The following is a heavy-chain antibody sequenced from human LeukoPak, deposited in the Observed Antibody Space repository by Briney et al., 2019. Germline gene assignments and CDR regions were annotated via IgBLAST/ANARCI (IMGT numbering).Heavy chain of an antibody. Sequence: GGSLRLSCAASGFTFSTYWMSWVRQAPGKGLEWVAVIAYDGSRAFYADSVKGRFTISRDNSKNTMSVQMDDLRAEDTAVYYCTRYNNDHFDYWGQGTLVTVSS. CDR1: GFTFSTYW. J-gene: IGHJ4*02. D-gene: IGHD1-14*01. V-gene: IGHV3-33*08. CDR2: IAYDGSRA. CDR3: TRYNNDHFDY.